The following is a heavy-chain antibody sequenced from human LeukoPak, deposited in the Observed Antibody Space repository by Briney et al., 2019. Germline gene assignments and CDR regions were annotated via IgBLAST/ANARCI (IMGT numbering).Heavy chain of an antibody. V-gene: IGHV4-34*01. CDR3: VTYDFWSGYQIDRG. D-gene: IGHD3/OR15-3a*01. CDR2: ISHGGSS. CDR1: GGSFSAYY. Sequence: SETLSLTCAVSGGSFSAYYWSWIRQPPGKGLGWIGEISHGGSSNYNPSLKSRVTIAIDTSNNQISLKLTSVTAADTAVYYCVTYDFWSGYQIDRGWGQGTLVTVSS. J-gene: IGHJ4*02.